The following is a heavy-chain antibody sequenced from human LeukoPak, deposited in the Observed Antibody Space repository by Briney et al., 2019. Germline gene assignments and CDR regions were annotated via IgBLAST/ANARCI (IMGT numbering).Heavy chain of an antibody. CDR3: ARDPGLTSKYYYMDV. Sequence: GASVKVSCKASGYTFTTYYIHWVRQAPGHGLEWMGLLNPRSGTTSYAQKVQGRVTMTRDTSTSTVYMELSSLTSEDTAVYYCARDPGLTSKYYYMDVWGKGTKVTVSS. V-gene: IGHV1-46*01. CDR2: LNPRSGTT. CDR1: GYTFTTYY. D-gene: IGHD1-14*01. J-gene: IGHJ6*03.